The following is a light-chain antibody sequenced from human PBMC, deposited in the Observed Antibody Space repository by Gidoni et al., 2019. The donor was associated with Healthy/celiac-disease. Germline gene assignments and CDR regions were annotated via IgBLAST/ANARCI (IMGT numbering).Light chain of an antibody. CDR2: DAS. Sequence: DFQMTQSPSSLSSSVGDRVTITCRAGQSISTSLNWYQQKPGKAPKLLISDASSLQSGVPSRFSGSGSGTDFTLTISSLQPEDFATYYCQQSYSTPYTFGQGTNLEIK. CDR3: QQSYSTPYT. J-gene: IGKJ2*01. CDR1: QSISTS. V-gene: IGKV1-39*01.